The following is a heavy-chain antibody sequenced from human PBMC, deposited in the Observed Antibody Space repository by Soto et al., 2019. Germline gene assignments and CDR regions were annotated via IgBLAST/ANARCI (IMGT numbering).Heavy chain of an antibody. J-gene: IGHJ4*02. CDR3: ARTVVVVAATPGLGY. CDR2: ISYDGSNK. D-gene: IGHD2-15*01. Sequence: GGSLRLSCAASGFTFSSYAMHWVRQAPGKGLEWVAVISYDGSNKYYADSVKGRFTISRDNSKNTLYLQMNSLRAEATAVYYCARTVVVVAATPGLGYWGQGTLVTVSS. V-gene: IGHV3-30-3*01. CDR1: GFTFSSYA.